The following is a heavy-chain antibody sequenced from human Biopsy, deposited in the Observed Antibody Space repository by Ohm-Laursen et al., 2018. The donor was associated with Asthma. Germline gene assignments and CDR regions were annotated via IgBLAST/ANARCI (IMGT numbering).Heavy chain of an antibody. D-gene: IGHD3-9*01. J-gene: IGHJ4*02. Sequence: SSVKVSCNASGYTFTGYYIHWVRQAPGQGLEWMGGIIPIFGTANYAQKFQGRVTITADESTSTAYMELSSLRSEDTAVYYCARASYDILTGYYNYFDYWGQGTLVTVSS. CDR2: IIPIFGTA. CDR1: GYTFTGYY. CDR3: ARASYDILTGYYNYFDY. V-gene: IGHV1-69*01.